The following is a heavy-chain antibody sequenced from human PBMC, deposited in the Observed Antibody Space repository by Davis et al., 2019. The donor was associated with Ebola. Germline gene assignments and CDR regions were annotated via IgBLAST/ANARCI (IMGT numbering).Heavy chain of an antibody. Sequence: SETLSLTCAVYGGSFSGYYWSWIRQPPGKGLEWIGEIIHSRRTNYNPSLESRVTISVDTSKNQFSLKLTSVTAADTAVYYCARGDSYYDPSGYYAGPEAPDHWGQGTLVSVSS. D-gene: IGHD3-22*01. CDR2: IIHSRRT. CDR3: ARGDSYYDPSGYYAGPEAPDH. CDR1: GGSFSGYY. J-gene: IGHJ4*02. V-gene: IGHV4-34*01.